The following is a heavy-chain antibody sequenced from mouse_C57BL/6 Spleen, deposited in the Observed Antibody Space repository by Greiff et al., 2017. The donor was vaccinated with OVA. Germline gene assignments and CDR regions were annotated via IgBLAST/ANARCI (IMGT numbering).Heavy chain of an antibody. Sequence: VKLQESGAELVKPGASVKISCKASGYAFSSYWMNWVKQRPGKGLEWIGQIYPGDGDTNYNGKFKGKATLTADKSSSTAYMQLSSLTSEDSAVYFCATIYTYAMDYWGQGTSVTVSS. V-gene: IGHV1-80*01. J-gene: IGHJ4*01. D-gene: IGHD2-1*01. CDR2: IYPGDGDT. CDR3: ATIYTYAMDY. CDR1: GYAFSSYW.